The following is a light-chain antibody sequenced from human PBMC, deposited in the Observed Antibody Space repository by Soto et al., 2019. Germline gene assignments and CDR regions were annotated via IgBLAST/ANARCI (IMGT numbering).Light chain of an antibody. V-gene: IGKV1-9*01. CDR1: QGITND. CDR3: QQFNSDPFT. J-gene: IGKJ3*01. Sequence: DIQLTQSPSFLSASVGDRVTITCRASQGITNDLAWYQQKPGKAPKLLIYAASSLQRGVPSTFTGSGFGTEFTLTTSSLKPEDFATYFCQQFNSDPFTFGHGTTVDFK. CDR2: AAS.